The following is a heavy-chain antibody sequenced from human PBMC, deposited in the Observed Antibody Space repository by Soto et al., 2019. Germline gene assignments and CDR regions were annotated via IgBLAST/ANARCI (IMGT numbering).Heavy chain of an antibody. Sequence: SETLSLTCTVSGGSISSSSYYWGWIRQPPGKGLEWIGSIYYSGSTYYNPSLKSRVTISVDTSKNQFSLKLSSVTAADTAVYYCAGQLYYYDSSGYPHYFDYWGQGNLVTVSS. CDR1: GGSISSSSYY. V-gene: IGHV4-39*01. J-gene: IGHJ4*02. CDR3: AGQLYYYDSSGYPHYFDY. CDR2: IYYSGST. D-gene: IGHD3-22*01.